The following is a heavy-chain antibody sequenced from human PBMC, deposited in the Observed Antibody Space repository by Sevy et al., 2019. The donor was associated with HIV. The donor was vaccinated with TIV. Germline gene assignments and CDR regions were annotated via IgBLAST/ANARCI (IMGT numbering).Heavy chain of an antibody. CDR2: IYPGDSDT. Sequence: GESLKISCKGSGYSFTSYWIGWVRQMPGKGLEWMGIIYPGDSDTRDSPSFQGQVTISADKSISTAYLQWSSLKASDTAMYYCARYCTGGVSSHYFDYWGQGTLVTVSS. CDR3: ARYCTGGVSSHYFDY. D-gene: IGHD2-8*02. J-gene: IGHJ4*02. V-gene: IGHV5-51*01. CDR1: GYSFTSYW.